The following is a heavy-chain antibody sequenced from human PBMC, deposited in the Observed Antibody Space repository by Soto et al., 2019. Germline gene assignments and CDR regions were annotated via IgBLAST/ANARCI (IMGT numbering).Heavy chain of an antibody. D-gene: IGHD6-19*01. V-gene: IGHV1-18*01. J-gene: IGHJ6*02. CDR2: ISAYNGNT. CDR3: ARDRLYSSGWYTYYYYGMDV. CDR1: GYTFTSYG. Sequence: QVQLVQSGTEVKKPGASVKVSCKASGYTFTSYGISWVRQAPGQGLEWMGWISAYNGNTNYAQKLQGRVTMTTDTSTSTAYMELRSLRSDDTAVYYCARDRLYSSGWYTYYYYGMDVWGQGTTVTVSS.